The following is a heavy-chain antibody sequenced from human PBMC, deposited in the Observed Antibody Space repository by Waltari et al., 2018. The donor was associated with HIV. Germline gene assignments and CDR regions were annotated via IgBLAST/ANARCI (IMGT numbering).Heavy chain of an antibody. CDR1: GYTFTGYY. CDR3: ARDQGGIAVAGTPGDY. V-gene: IGHV1-2*02. D-gene: IGHD6-19*01. CDR2: VNPNSGGT. Sequence: QVQLVQSGAEVKKPGASVKVSCKASGYTFTGYYMHWVRQAPGQGLEWMGCVNPNSGGTNYAQKFQGRVTMTRDTSISTAYMELSRLRSDDTAVYYCARDQGGIAVAGTPGDYWGQGTLVTVSS. J-gene: IGHJ4*02.